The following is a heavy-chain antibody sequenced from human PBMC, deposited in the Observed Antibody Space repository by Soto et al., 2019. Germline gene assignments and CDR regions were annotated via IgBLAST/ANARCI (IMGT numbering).Heavy chain of an antibody. V-gene: IGHV3-7*03. CDR1: GNSFGSYW. CDR3: ASATLLPFDWLVS. D-gene: IGHD2-21*01. J-gene: IGHJ4*02. CDR2: IIQDGSEK. Sequence: GGSLRLSCAASGNSFGSYWMSWVRQSPGKGLEWVANIIQDGSEKHYVDSVKGRFTISRDNAKNSVYLQMHSLRPEDTAVYYCASATLLPFDWLVSWGQGTLVTVSS.